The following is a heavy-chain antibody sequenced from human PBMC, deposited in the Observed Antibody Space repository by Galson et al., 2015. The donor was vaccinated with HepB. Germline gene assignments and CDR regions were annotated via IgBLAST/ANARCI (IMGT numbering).Heavy chain of an antibody. Sequence: SVKVSCKASGYTFTGYYMHWVRQAPGQGLGWMGRINPNSGGTNYAQKFQGRVTMTRDTSISTAYMELSRLRSDDTAVYYCARAGVNYGSGSYYLFDYWGQGTLVTVSS. D-gene: IGHD3-10*01. J-gene: IGHJ4*02. V-gene: IGHV1-2*06. CDR1: GYTFTGYY. CDR3: ARAGVNYGSGSYYLFDY. CDR2: INPNSGGT.